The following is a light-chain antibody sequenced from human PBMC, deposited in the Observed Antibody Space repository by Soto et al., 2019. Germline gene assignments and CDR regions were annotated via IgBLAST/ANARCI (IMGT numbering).Light chain of an antibody. J-gene: IGKJ2*01. CDR2: GAS. V-gene: IGKV3-20*01. CDR3: QQYCNTPPYT. CDR1: HSVSSTY. Sequence: EIVLTQSPCTLSLSPGERATLSCRASHSVSSTYLAWYQQKPGQAPRLLIYGASIKATGIPDRFSGSGSGTTFTPTISRLEPEDFAVYYCQQYCNTPPYTFGQGTKLEIK.